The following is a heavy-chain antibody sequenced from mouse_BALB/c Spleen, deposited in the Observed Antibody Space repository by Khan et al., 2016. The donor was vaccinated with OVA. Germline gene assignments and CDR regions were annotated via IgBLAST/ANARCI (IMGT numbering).Heavy chain of an antibody. CDR1: GYSITRDYA. J-gene: IGHJ4*01. CDR2: ISNSGST. V-gene: IGHV3-2*02. D-gene: IGHD4-1*01. CDR3: SSELGRYYAMDY. Sequence: EVQLQESGPGLVKPSQSLSLTCTVTGYSITRDYAWNWIRQFPGNKLEWMGYISNSGSTTYNPSLKSSISITRDTSKNRFFLQLNSVTTEDTATYYCSSELGRYYAMDYWGQGTSVTVSS.